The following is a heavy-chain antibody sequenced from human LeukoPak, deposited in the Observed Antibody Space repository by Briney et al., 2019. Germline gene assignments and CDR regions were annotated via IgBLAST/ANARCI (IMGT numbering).Heavy chain of an antibody. D-gene: IGHD3-3*01. J-gene: IGHJ4*02. CDR3: ARDYDFWSGFFDY. CDR2: INSDGSST. V-gene: IGHV3-74*01. CDR1: GFTFSNYW. Sequence: GGSLRLSCAASGFTFSNYWVHWVRQAPGKGLVWVSRINSDGSSTSYADSVKGRFTISRDNAENTLSLQMNSLRAEDTAVYYCARDYDFWSGFFDYWGQGTLVTVSS.